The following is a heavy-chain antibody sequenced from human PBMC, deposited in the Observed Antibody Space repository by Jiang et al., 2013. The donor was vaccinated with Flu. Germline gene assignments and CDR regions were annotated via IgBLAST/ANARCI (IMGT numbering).Heavy chain of an antibody. Sequence: LLKPSETLSLTCAVYGGSFSGYYWSRIRQPPGKGLEWIGEINHSGSTNYNPSLKSRVTISVDTSKNQFSLKLSSVTAADTAVYYCARGVGYCSSTSCYPRGYYYYGMDVWGQGTTVTVSS. V-gene: IGHV4-34*01. D-gene: IGHD2-2*01. CDR3: ARGVGYCSSTSCYPRGYYYYGMDV. CDR1: GGSFSGYY. J-gene: IGHJ6*02. CDR2: INHSGST.